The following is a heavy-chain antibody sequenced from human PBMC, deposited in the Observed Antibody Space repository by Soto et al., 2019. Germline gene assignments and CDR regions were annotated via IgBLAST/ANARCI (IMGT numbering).Heavy chain of an antibody. CDR1: GGSISEKY. J-gene: IGHJ4*02. D-gene: IGHD4-17*01. CDR3: VGTGTTDDY. V-gene: IGHV4-59*06. CDR2: IYNSGGS. Sequence: SETLSLTCIVSGGSISEKYWNWVRQPPGKGLEWIGYIYNSGGSYYNPSLKGRLTISIDTSKNQFSLKLNSVTAADTAIYYCVGTGTTDDYWGRGTLVTVSS.